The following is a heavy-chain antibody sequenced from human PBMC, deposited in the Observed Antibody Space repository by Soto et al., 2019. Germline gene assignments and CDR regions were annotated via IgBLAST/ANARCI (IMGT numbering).Heavy chain of an antibody. V-gene: IGHV3-9*01. CDR3: AKDIGRWLQTPFDY. Sequence: EVQLVESGGGLVQPGRSLRLSCAASGFTFDDYAMHWVRQAPGKGLEWVSGISWNSGSIGYADSVKGRFTISRDNAKNSLYLQMNSLRAEDTALYYCAKDIGRWLQTPFDYWGQGTLVTVSS. CDR2: ISWNSGSI. D-gene: IGHD5-18*01. J-gene: IGHJ4*02. CDR1: GFTFDDYA.